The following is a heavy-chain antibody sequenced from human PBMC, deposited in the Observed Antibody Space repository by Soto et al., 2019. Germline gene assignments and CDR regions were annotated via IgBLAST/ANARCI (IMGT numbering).Heavy chain of an antibody. CDR3: ARPYGDYVLYYYGMDV. J-gene: IGHJ6*02. CDR1: GGTFSSYA. V-gene: IGHV1-69*01. Sequence: QVQLMQSGAEVKKPGSSVKVSCKASGGTFSSYAISWVRQAPGQGLEWMGGIIPLFGTANYAQKFQGRVTITADESTSTAYMGLSSLISEDTPVYYCARPYGDYVLYYYGMDVRGQGPTVTVSS. D-gene: IGHD4-17*01. CDR2: IIPLFGTA.